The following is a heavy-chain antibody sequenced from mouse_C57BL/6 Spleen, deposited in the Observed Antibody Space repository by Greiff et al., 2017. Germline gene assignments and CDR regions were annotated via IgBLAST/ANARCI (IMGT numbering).Heavy chain of an antibody. J-gene: IGHJ1*03. D-gene: IGHD2-12*01. CDR1: GFTFSSYA. CDR2: ISDGGSYT. CDR3: AKDRSYDHRYSDV. Sequence: EVKLVESGGGFVKPGGSLQLPCAASGFTFSSYAMSWVRQTPEKRLEWVATISDGGSYTYYPDNVKGRFPISRDNAKNNLYLQMSHLKSEDTAMYYCAKDRSYDHRYSDVWGTEDTETVS. V-gene: IGHV5-4*01.